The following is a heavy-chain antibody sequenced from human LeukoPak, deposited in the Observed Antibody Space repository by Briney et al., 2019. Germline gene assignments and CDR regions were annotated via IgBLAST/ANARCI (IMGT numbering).Heavy chain of an antibody. Sequence: GGSLRLSCAASGFTFSTHAMSWVRQAPGKGLEWVSDISGSGGSTYYADSVKGRFTISRDNSKNTLYLQMNSLRAEDTAVYYCAKDWGIWFGELLDYFDYWGQGTLVTVSS. J-gene: IGHJ4*02. CDR1: GFTFSTHA. CDR3: AKDWGIWFGELLDYFDY. D-gene: IGHD3-10*01. V-gene: IGHV3-23*01. CDR2: ISGSGGST.